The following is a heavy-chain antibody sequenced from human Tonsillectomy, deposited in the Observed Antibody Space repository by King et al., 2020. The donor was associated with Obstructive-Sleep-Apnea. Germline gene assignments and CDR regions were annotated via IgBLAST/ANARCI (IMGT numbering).Heavy chain of an antibody. CDR3: ARDGWYGDYVPLSFDY. CDR1: GFTFSSYS. D-gene: IGHD4-17*01. CDR2: ISSSSSYI. V-gene: IGHV3-21*01. J-gene: IGHJ4*02. Sequence: VQLVESGGGLVKPGGSLRLSCAASGFTFSSYSMNWVRQAPGKGLEWVSSISSSSSYIYYADSVKGRFTISRDNAKNSLYLQMNSLRAEDTAVYYCARDGWYGDYVPLSFDYWGQGTLVTVSS.